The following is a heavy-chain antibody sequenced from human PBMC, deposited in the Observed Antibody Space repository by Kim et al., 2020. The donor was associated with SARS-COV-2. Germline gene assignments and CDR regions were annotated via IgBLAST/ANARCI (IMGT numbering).Heavy chain of an antibody. D-gene: IGHD5-12*01. CDR3: ARDSGRGFDL. CDR2: IKDDGREK. J-gene: IGHJ2*01. CDR1: GFTFSSYW. Sequence: GGSLRLSCTPSGFTFSSYWMTWVRQSPGKGLDCVANIKDDGREKKYVDSVKGRFTISRDNAQNALYLQMSSLRVEDMAVYYCARDSGRGFDLWGRGTLVTVSS. V-gene: IGHV3-7*01.